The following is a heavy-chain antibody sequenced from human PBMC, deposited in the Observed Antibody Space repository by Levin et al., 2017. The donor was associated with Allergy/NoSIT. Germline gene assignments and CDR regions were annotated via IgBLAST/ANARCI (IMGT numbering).Heavy chain of an antibody. D-gene: IGHD1-26*01. V-gene: IGHV3-48*03. CDR3: ARERGKDFDY. J-gene: IGHJ4*02. CDR1: GFTFNSYE. Sequence: GGSLRLSCAASGFTFNSYEMNWVRQAPGKGLEWISYISSSGSFIDSADSVKGRFTISRDNAKNSLYLEMNSLRAEDTAVYYCARERGKDFDYWGQGTLVTVSS. CDR2: ISSSGSFI.